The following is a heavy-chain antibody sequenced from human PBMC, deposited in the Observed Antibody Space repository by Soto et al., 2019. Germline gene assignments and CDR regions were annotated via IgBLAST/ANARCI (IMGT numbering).Heavy chain of an antibody. J-gene: IGHJ6*02. Sequence: GGSLRLSCAASGFTFSSYGMHWVRQAPGKGLEWVAVISYDGSNKYYADSVKGRFTISRDNSKNTLYLQMNSLRAEDTAVYYCAKDLECSSTSCPKSYYYYYGMDVWGQGTTVTVSS. CDR2: ISYDGSNK. V-gene: IGHV3-30*18. D-gene: IGHD2-2*01. CDR3: AKDLECSSTSCPKSYYYYYGMDV. CDR1: GFTFSSYG.